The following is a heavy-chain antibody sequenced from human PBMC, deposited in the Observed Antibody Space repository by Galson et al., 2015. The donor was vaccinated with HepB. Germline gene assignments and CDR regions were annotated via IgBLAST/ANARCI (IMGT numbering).Heavy chain of an antibody. CDR2: ISAYNGNT. CDR1: GYTFTSYG. J-gene: IGHJ4*02. D-gene: IGHD6-19*01. CDR3: ARDHRVAVAGTSWGVDY. V-gene: IGHV1-18*04. Sequence: SVKVSCKASGYTFTSYGISWVRQAPGQGLEWMGWISAYNGNTNYAQKLQGRVTMTTDTSTSTAYMELRSLRSDDTAVYYCARDHRVAVAGTSWGVDYWGQGTLDTVSS.